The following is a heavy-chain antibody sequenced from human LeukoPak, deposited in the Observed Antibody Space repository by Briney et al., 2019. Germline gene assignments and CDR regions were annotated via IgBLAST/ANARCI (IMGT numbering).Heavy chain of an antibody. J-gene: IGHJ4*02. V-gene: IGHV4-61*02. CDR3: ARRQYQLSALDY. CDR2: MSTSGST. D-gene: IGHD2-2*01. Sequence: SETLSLTCTVTGDSISSSNYYWSWIRQPAGKGLECIGRMSTSGSTNYNPSLKSRVTISVDTSKSQFSLNLNSVTAADTAVYYCARRQYQLSALDYWSQGTLVTVSS. CDR1: GDSISSSNYY.